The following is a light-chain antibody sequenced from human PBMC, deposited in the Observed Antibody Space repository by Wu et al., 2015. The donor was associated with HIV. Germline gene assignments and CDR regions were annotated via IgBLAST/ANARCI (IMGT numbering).Light chain of an antibody. CDR3: QQYGSSPYS. CDR1: QSINSDS. Sequence: IVLSQSPGTLSVSPGEGATFSCRASQSINSDSLAWYQQRPGRTPRLLIYGTFRRATGIPDRFSGSGSGTDFTLTISRLEPEDFAVYYCQQYGSSPYSFGQGTKLEIK. J-gene: IGKJ2*03. V-gene: IGKV3-20*01. CDR2: GTF.